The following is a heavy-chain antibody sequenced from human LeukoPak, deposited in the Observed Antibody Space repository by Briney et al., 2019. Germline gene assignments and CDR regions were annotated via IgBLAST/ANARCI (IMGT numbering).Heavy chain of an antibody. CDR1: GGTFSSYA. CDR3: ARDNYAGANWFDP. CDR2: IIPIFGTA. D-gene: IGHD1-7*01. V-gene: IGHV1-69*05. J-gene: IGHJ5*02. Sequence: SVKVTCKASGGTFSSYAISWVRQAPGQGLEWMGGIIPIFGTANYAQKFQGRVTITTDESTSTAYMELSSLRSEDTAVYYCARDNYAGANWFDPWGQGTLVTVSS.